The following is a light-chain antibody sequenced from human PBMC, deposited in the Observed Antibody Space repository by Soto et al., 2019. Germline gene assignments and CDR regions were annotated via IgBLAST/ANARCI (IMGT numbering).Light chain of an antibody. CDR2: DAS. CDR1: QSINTW. Sequence: DIPMTQSPSSLSASVGDRVTITCRASQSINTWLAWYQQKPGKAPKLLIFDASTLESGVPSRFSGSASGTEFTLTITSLQPDDFATYYCHHYTRAFGQGTKVEIK. J-gene: IGKJ1*01. CDR3: HHYTRA. V-gene: IGKV1-5*01.